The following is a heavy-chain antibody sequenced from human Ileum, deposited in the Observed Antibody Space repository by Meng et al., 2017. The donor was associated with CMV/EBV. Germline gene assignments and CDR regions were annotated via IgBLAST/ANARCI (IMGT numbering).Heavy chain of an antibody. V-gene: IGHV4-59*01. D-gene: IGHD6-19*01. CDR3: ARDRLASFDY. CDR2: IYYSGST. CDR1: GGSISSYY. J-gene: IGHJ4*02. Sequence: LTCTVSGGSISSYYWSWIRQPPGKGLEWIGYIYYSGSTNYNPSLKSRVTISVDTSKNQFSLKLSSVTAADTAVYYCARDRLASFDYWGQGTLVTVSS.